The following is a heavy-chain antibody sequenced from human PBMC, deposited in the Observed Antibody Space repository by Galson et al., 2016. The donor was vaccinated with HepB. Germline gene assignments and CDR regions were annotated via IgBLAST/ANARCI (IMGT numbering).Heavy chain of an antibody. CDR1: GGTFSNYG. J-gene: IGHJ3*02. CDR3: ATDILTGYHAFYI. Sequence: SVKVSCKASGGTFSNYGFNWVRQAPGQGLEWMGGIIPIFGPANYAQKFQGRITIIADESTTTVYMELSSLRSEDTAVYYCATDILTGYHAFYIWGQGTMVTVSS. CDR2: IIPIFGPA. V-gene: IGHV1-69*13. D-gene: IGHD3-9*01.